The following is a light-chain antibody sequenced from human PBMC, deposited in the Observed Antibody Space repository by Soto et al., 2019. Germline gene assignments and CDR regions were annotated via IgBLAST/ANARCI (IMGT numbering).Light chain of an antibody. CDR3: MQSLQSWT. J-gene: IGKJ1*01. Sequence: DIVMTQSPLSLPVTPGEPASISCRSSQSLLQTNGYTSLDWYLQKPGQSPQLLIYLDSNRASGVPDRFRGSGSGTDFTLKISSVEAEDVGVYYCMQSLQSWTFGQGTKVDIK. CDR2: LDS. CDR1: QSLLQTNGYTS. V-gene: IGKV2-28*01.